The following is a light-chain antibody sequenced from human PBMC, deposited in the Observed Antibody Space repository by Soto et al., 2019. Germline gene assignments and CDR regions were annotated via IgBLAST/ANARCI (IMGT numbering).Light chain of an antibody. CDR3: HQYGSSPPRT. CDR1: QSVSGSS. CDR2: GAS. V-gene: IGKV3-20*01. Sequence: EIVLTQSPGTLSLSPGERATLSCRASQSVSGSSLAWYQQRSGQAPGLLIYGASTRATGIPDRFSGSGSGTDFTLTISRLEPEDFAVYYCHQYGSSPPRTFGQGTKVE. J-gene: IGKJ1*01.